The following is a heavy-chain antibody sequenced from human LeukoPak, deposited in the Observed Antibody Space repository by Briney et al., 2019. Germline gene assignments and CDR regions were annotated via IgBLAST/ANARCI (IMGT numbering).Heavy chain of an antibody. V-gene: IGHV1-18*04. CDR1: GYTFTGYY. D-gene: IGHD6-19*01. J-gene: IGHJ4*02. CDR3: ARDYPIAVANNDY. CDR2: ISAYNGNT. Sequence: ASVKVSCKASGYTFTGYYIHWVRQAPGQGLEWMGWISAYNGNTNYAQKLQGRVTMTTDTSTSTAYMELRSLRSDDTAVYYCARDYPIAVANNDYWGQGTLVTVSS.